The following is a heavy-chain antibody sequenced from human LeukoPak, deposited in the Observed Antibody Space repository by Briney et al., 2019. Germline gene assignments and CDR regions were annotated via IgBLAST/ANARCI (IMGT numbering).Heavy chain of an antibody. J-gene: IGHJ5*02. D-gene: IGHD6-13*01. CDR1: GGPISSSNDY. CDR3: ARSGAAEGPTHNWFDP. CDR2: IFYSGTT. Sequence: SETLSLTCTVSGGPISSSNDYWGRVRQPPGKGLVGIGSIFYSGTTYYTPTLNSRVTISVDTSKYQFPLKLTSVTAADTAVYYCARSGAAEGPTHNWFDPRSQGTLVTVSS. V-gene: IGHV4-39*01.